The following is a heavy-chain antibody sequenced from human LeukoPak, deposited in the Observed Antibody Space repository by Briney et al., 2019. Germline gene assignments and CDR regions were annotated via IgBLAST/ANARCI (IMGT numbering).Heavy chain of an antibody. CDR2: IYHSGST. Sequence: SETLSLTCTVSGGSISSSSYYWGWIRQPPGKGLEWIGSIYHSGSTYYNPSLKSRVTISVDTSKNQFSLKLSSVTAADTAVYYCARGDYYYYYMDVWGKGTTVTVSS. V-gene: IGHV4-39*07. J-gene: IGHJ6*03. CDR1: GGSISSSSYY. CDR3: ARGDYYYYYMDV.